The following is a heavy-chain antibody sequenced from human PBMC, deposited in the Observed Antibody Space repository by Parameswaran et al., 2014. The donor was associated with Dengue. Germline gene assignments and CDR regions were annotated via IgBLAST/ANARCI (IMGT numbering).Heavy chain of an antibody. J-gene: IGHJ3*02. V-gene: IGHV1-46*01. CDR2: INPSGGST. D-gene: IGHD1-26*01. Sequence: WVRQAPGQGLEWMGIINPSGGSTSYAQKFQGRVTMTRDTSTSTVYMELSSLRSEDTAVYYCARDHLVGVKGDAFDIWGQGTMVTVSS. CDR3: ARDHLVGVKGDAFDI.